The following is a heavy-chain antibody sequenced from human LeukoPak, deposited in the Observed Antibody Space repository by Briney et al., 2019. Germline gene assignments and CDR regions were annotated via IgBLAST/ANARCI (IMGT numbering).Heavy chain of an antibody. D-gene: IGHD3-16*01. CDR1: XFTSXX. CDR3: ARGLGGY. Sequence: XFTSXXINWVRQATGQGLEWMGWMNPNSGNTGYAQKFQGRVTMTRNTSISTAYMELSSLRSEDTAVYYCARGLGGYWGQGTLVTVSS. CDR2: MNPNSGNT. J-gene: IGHJ4*02. V-gene: IGHV1-8*01.